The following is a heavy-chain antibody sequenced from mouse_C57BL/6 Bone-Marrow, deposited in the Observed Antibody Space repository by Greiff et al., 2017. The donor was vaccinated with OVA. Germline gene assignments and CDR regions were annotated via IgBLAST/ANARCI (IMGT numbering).Heavy chain of an antibody. D-gene: IGHD2-5*01. CDR2: IYPRSGNT. J-gene: IGHJ4*01. V-gene: IGHV1-81*01. CDR1: GYTFTSYG. CDR3: ARRTYYSNIYAMDY. Sequence: QVQLKQSGAELARPGASVKLSCKASGYTFTSYGISWVKQRTGQGLEWIGEIYPRSGNTYYNEKFKGKATLTADKSSSTAYMELRSLTSEDSAVYFCARRTYYSNIYAMDYWGQGTSVTVSS.